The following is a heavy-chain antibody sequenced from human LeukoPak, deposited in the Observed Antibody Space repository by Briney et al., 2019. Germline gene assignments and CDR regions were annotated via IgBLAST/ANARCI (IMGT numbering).Heavy chain of an antibody. CDR2: ISSTSSDI. V-gene: IGHV3-21*01. CDR1: GFTFNIYT. J-gene: IGHJ4*02. Sequence: KPGGSLRLSCAASGFTFNIYTINWVRQGPGKGLEWVSSISSTSSDIHYADSVKGRFTIFRDNAKNSLYLQMDSLSAEDTAVYYCVASGYGYWGQGTLVTVSS. CDR3: VASGYGY. D-gene: IGHD3-22*01.